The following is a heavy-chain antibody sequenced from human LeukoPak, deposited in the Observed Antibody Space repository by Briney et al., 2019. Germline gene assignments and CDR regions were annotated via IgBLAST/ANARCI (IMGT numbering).Heavy chain of an antibody. CDR1: GGSISSGGYH. CDR3: ARDSSGDYWYFGL. Sequence: PSQTLSLTCTVSGGSISSGGYHWSWIRQHPEKGLEWIGYLYSVGSTYYNPSLKSRVTISVDTSKNQVSLKMTSVTAADTAVYYCARDSSGDYWYFGLWGRGTLVTVSS. J-gene: IGHJ2*01. CDR2: LYSVGST. V-gene: IGHV4-31*03. D-gene: IGHD4-17*01.